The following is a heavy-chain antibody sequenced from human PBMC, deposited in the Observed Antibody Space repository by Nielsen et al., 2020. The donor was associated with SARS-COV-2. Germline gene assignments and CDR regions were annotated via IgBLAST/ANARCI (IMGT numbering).Heavy chain of an antibody. CDR1: GFTFSSYG. CDR3: AKDSMSSGYFRGYFDY. Sequence: SCAASGFTFSSYGMHWVRQAPGKGLEWVAVISYDGSNKYYADSVKGRFTISRDNSKNTLYLQMNSLRAEDTAVYYCAKDSMSSGYFRGYFDYWGQGTLVTVSS. V-gene: IGHV3-30*18. CDR2: ISYDGSNK. J-gene: IGHJ4*02. D-gene: IGHD3-22*01.